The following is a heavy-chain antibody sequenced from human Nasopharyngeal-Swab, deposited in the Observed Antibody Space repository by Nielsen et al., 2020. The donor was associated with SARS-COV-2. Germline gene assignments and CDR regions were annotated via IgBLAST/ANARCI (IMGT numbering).Heavy chain of an antibody. V-gene: IGHV3-23*01. CDR1: GFTFSTYA. Sequence: GESLEISCAASGFTFSTYAMTWVRQTPGRGLEWVSTISVSGDYTYYADSAKGRFSISRDNSKSTLYLQMNSLRAEDTAVYYCAKHAAYTNSWHHFDYWGQGTLVTVSS. CDR2: ISVSGDYT. D-gene: IGHD6-13*01. CDR3: AKHAAYTNSWHHFDY. J-gene: IGHJ4*02.